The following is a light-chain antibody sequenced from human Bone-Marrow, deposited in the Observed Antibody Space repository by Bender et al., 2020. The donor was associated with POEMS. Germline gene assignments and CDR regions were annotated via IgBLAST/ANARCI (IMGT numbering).Light chain of an antibody. V-gene: IGLV3-21*02. CDR2: EDS. Sequence: SYELTQPPSVSVAPGQTARISCVGNNIGSKTVHWYQQKPGQAPDLVVYEDSERPSGVSSRFSGSRSGNTASLTISGLQAEDEADYYCCSHAGGDSNRWLFAGGTKLTV. J-gene: IGLJ2*01. CDR3: CSHAGGDSNRWL. CDR1: NIGSKT.